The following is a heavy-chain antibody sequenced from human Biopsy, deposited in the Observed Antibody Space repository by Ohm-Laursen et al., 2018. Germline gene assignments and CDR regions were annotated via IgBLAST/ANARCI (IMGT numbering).Heavy chain of an antibody. Sequence: SVKVSCKASSYTFTDYNIHWTRQAPGQGLEWLGYINCKTGATNYAQKFQGTVTMTRDTSISTAYLALGSLRSADTAIYYCAGDPLNGHKHFDYWGQGSLVTVSS. CDR1: SYTFTDYN. V-gene: IGHV1-2*02. D-gene: IGHD2-8*01. CDR3: AGDPLNGHKHFDY. CDR2: INCKTGAT. J-gene: IGHJ4*02.